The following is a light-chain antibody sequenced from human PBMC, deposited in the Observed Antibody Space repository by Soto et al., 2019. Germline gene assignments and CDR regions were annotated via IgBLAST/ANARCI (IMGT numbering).Light chain of an antibody. V-gene: IGLV4-69*01. CDR1: SGHSSYA. CDR2: LNSDGSH. J-gene: IGLJ3*02. CDR3: QTWGSGIRV. Sequence: QLVLTQSPSASASLGASVNLTCTLSSGHSSYAIAWHQQQPEKGPRYLMKLNSDGSHTKGDGIPDRFSGSGSGAERYLTISSLQSEDEADYYCQTWGSGIRVFGGGTKVTVL.